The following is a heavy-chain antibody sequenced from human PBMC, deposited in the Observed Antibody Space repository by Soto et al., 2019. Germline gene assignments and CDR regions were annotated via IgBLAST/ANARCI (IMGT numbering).Heavy chain of an antibody. CDR2: ISAYNGNT. V-gene: IGHV1-18*01. J-gene: IGHJ4*02. D-gene: IGHD6-13*01. CDR3: ARDQGGLYQQQLVFDY. Sequence: ASVKVSCKASGYTFTSYGISWVRQAPGQGLEWMGWISAYNGNTNYAQKLQGRVTMTTDTSTSTAYMELRSLRSDDTAVYYCARDQGGLYQQQLVFDYWGQGTLVTVSS. CDR1: GYTFTSYG.